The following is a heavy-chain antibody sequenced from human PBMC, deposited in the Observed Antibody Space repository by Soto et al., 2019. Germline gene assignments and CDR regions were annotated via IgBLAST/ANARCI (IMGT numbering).Heavy chain of an antibody. CDR3: ATGFYYYGAGTLKLDI. CDR1: GGSIRSYY. V-gene: IGHV4-59*01. CDR2: ISYSGTT. D-gene: IGHD3-10*01. J-gene: IGHJ4*02. Sequence: QVLLQESGPGLVKPSETLSLTCSVSGGSIRSYYWSWIRQPPGKRLEWIGYISYSGTTNYNPSLTRRLSITIDTTKYQFSLQLGSVTADDTAVYYCATGFYYYGAGTLKLDIWGQGTLVAVS.